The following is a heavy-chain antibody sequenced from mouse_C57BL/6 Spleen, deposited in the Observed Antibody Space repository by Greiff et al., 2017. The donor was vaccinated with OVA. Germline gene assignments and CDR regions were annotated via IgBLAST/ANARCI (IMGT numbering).Heavy chain of an antibody. CDR3: ARGLLTGTESWFAY. CDR1: GYAFSSYW. J-gene: IGHJ3*01. Sequence: QVQLQQSGAELVKPGASVKISCKASGYAFSSYWMNWVKQRPGKGLEWIGQIYPGDGDTNYNGKFKGKATLTADKSSSTAYMRLSSLTSEDSAVYFCARGLLTGTESWFAYWGQGTLVTVSA. CDR2: IYPGDGDT. D-gene: IGHD4-1*01. V-gene: IGHV1-80*01.